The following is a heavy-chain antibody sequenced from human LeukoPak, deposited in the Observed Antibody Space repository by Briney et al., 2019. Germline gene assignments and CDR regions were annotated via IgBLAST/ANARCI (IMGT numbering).Heavy chain of an antibody. V-gene: IGHV1-18*01. J-gene: IGHJ4*02. CDR3: ARDQALFSRDGYNYPDY. D-gene: IGHD5-24*01. Sequence: GASVKVSCKASGYTFTSYGISWVRQAPGQGLEWMGWISAYNGNTNYAQKLQGRVTMTTDTSTSTAYMELRSLRSDDTAVYYCARDQALFSRDGYNYPDYWGQGTLVTVSS. CDR1: GYTFTSYG. CDR2: ISAYNGNT.